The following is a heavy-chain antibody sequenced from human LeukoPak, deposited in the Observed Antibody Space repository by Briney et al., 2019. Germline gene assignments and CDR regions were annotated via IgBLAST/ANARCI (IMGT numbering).Heavy chain of an antibody. CDR2: INPNSGGT. J-gene: IGHJ4*02. CDR3: AREGDSGSYRSFDY. V-gene: IGHV1-2*02. D-gene: IGHD1-26*01. Sequence: ASVKVSCKASGYTFTGYYMHWVRQAPGQGLEWMGWINPNSGGTNYAQKFQGRVTMTRDTSISTAYMELSRLRSDDTAVYYCAREGDSGSYRSFDYWGRGTLVSVSS. CDR1: GYTFTGYY.